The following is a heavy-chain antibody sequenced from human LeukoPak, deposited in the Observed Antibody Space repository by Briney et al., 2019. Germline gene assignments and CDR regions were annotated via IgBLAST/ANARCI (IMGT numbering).Heavy chain of an antibody. J-gene: IGHJ3*01. CDR3: VRGSDGANAFDL. V-gene: IGHV3-7*01. CDR2: IKQDGSEK. CDR1: RFSISNYW. Sequence: TGGSLGLSCVASRFSISNYWMNWVRQAPGKGLEWVANIKQDGSEKYYVDSVKGRFTISRDNAKNSVYLQMNSLRAEDTAVYYCVRGSDGANAFDLWGQGTLVTVSS.